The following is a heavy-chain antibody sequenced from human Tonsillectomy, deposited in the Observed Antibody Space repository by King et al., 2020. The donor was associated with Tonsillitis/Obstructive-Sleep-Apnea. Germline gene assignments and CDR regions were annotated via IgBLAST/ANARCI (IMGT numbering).Heavy chain of an antibody. CDR3: ARGDLLTGYYASTDFDS. CDR2: VTHSGGN. CDR1: GGSFSGFY. Sequence: VQLPQWGAGLLKPSETLSLTCAVYGGSFSGFYWTWIRQPPGKGLEWIGEVTHSGGNWYNPSLKSRVTISTDSSKNQFSLKLSSVTAADTAVYYCARGDLLTGYYASTDFDSWGQGTLVTVSS. J-gene: IGHJ5*01. D-gene: IGHD3-9*01. V-gene: IGHV4-34*01.